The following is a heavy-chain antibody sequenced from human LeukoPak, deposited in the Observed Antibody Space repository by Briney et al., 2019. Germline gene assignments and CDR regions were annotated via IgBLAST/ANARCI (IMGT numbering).Heavy chain of an antibody. Sequence: GGSLRLSCAASGFTSSSYSMNWVRQAPGKGLEWVSSISSSSSYIYYADSVKGRFTISRDNAKNSLYLQMNSLRAEDTAVYYCARDRYGYDFAPFFYYFDYWGQGTLVTVSS. CDR1: GFTSSSYS. CDR3: ARDRYGYDFAPFFYYFDY. J-gene: IGHJ4*02. CDR2: ISSSSSYI. V-gene: IGHV3-21*01. D-gene: IGHD5-12*01.